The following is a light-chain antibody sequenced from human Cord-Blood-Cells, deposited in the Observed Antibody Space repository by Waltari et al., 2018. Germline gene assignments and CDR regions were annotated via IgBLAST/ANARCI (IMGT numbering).Light chain of an antibody. J-gene: IGKJ4*01. CDR1: QSISSW. CDR3: QQYNSYKLT. V-gene: IGKV1-5*03. CDR2: KAS. Sequence: DIQMTQSPSTQSASVGDRVTITCRASQSISSWLAWYQQKPGKAPKLLIYKASSLESGVPSRFSGSGSGTEFTLTISSLQPDDFATYYCQQYNSYKLTFGGGTKVEIK.